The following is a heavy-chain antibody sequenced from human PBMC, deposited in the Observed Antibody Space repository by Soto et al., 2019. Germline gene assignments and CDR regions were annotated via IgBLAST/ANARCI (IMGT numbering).Heavy chain of an antibody. D-gene: IGHD3-22*01. V-gene: IGHV3-23*01. Sequence: GGSLRLSCAASGFTFSSYATSWVRQAPGKGLEWVSAISGSGGSTYYADSVKGRFTISRDNSKNTLYLQMNSLRAEDTAVYYCAKPSSSGFTYSFDYWGQGTLVTVSS. CDR3: AKPSSSGFTYSFDY. J-gene: IGHJ4*02. CDR2: ISGSGGST. CDR1: GFTFSSYA.